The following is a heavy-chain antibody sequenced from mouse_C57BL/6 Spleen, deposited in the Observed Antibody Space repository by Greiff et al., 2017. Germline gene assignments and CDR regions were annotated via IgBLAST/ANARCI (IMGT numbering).Heavy chain of an antibody. CDR1: GFTFSSYA. CDR2: ISDGGSYT. D-gene: IGHD1-1*01. Sequence: EVMLVESGGGLVKPGGSLKLSCAASGFTFSSYAMSWVRQTPEKRLEWVATISDGGSYTYYPENVKGRFTISRDNAKNNLYLQMSHLKSEDTAMDDCARDFYGSPYYFDYWGQGTTLTVSS. V-gene: IGHV5-4*01. J-gene: IGHJ2*01. CDR3: ARDFYGSPYYFDY.